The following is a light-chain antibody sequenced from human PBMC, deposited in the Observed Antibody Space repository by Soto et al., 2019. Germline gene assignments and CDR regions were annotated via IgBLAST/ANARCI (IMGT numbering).Light chain of an antibody. CDR2: GNS. J-gene: IGLJ1*01. CDR3: QSYDSSLSVQV. V-gene: IGLV1-40*01. Sequence: QSVLTQPPSVSGAPGQRATISCTGSSSNIGAGYDVHWYQQLPGTAPKLLIYGNSNRPSGVPDRFSGSKSGTSASLAITGLQAEDEADYYCQSYDSSLSVQVFGTGTKVTVL. CDR1: SSNIGAGYD.